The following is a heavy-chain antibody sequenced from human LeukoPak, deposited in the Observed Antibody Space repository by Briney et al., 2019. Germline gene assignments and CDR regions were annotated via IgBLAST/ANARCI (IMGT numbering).Heavy chain of an antibody. CDR3: ATLGEYYDSSGYYYN. D-gene: IGHD3-22*01. J-gene: IGHJ4*02. V-gene: IGHV4-31*03. CDR2: IYYSGST. CDR1: GGSISSGGYY. Sequence: PSETLSLTCTVSGGSISSGGYYWSWIRQHPGKGLEWIGYIYYSGSTYYNLSLKSRVTISVDTSKNQFSLKLSSVTAADTAVYYCATLGEYYDSSGYYYNWGQGTLVTVSS.